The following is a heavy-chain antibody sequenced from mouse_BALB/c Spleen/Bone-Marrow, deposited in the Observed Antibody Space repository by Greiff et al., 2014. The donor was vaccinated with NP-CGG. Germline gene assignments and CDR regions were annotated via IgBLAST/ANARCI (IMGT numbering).Heavy chain of an antibody. CDR1: GLDFSRYW. V-gene: IGHV4-1*02. J-gene: IGHJ3*01. D-gene: IGHD1-1*01. CDR3: ARLSYYGRFAY. Sequence: DVMLVESGGGLVQPGGSLKLSCAASGLDFSRYWMSWVRQAPGKGLEWIGEINPDSSTINYTPSRKDKFIISRDNAKNTLYLQMSKVRSEDTALYYCARLSYYGRFAYWGQGTLVTVSP. CDR2: INPDSSTI.